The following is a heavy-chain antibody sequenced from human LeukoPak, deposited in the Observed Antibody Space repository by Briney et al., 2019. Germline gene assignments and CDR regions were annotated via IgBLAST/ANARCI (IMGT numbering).Heavy chain of an antibody. J-gene: IGHJ4*02. V-gene: IGHV3-9*01. CDR3: ASGTTAYYFDY. CDR1: GFTFDDYA. CDR2: INWNSGRI. D-gene: IGHD4-17*01. Sequence: GGSLRLSCAASGFTFDDYAMHWVRQAPGKGLEWVSGINWNSGRIGYADSVKGRFTISRDNAKNSLYLQMNSLRAEDTAVYYCASGTTAYYFDYWGQGTLVTVSS.